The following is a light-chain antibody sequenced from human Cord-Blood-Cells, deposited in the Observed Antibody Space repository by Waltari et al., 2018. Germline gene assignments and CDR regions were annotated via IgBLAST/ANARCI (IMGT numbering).Light chain of an antibody. CDR2: EVS. CDR3: CSYAGSSTFVV. Sequence: QSALTQPASVSGSPGQSITISCTGTSSDVGSYNLVSWYQQHPGKAPQLMVYEVSKRPSGVSKRFSGSKSGNTASLTISGLQAEDEADYYCCSYAGSSTFVVFGGGTKLTVL. CDR1: SSDVGSYNL. J-gene: IGLJ2*01. V-gene: IGLV2-23*02.